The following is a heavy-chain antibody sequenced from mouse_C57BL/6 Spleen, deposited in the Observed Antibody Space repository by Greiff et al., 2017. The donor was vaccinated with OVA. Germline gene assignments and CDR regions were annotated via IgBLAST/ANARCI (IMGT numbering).Heavy chain of an antibody. CDR1: GYTFTDYN. CDR2: INPNNGGT. J-gene: IGHJ3*01. Sequence: EVQLQQSGPELVKPGASVKMSCKASGYTFTDYNMHWVKQSHGKSLEWIGYINPNNGGTSYNQKFKGKATLTVNKSSSTAYMEIRSLTSEDSAVYYCARWRDWDGTFAYWGQGTLVTVSA. D-gene: IGHD4-1*01. V-gene: IGHV1-22*01. CDR3: ARWRDWDGTFAY.